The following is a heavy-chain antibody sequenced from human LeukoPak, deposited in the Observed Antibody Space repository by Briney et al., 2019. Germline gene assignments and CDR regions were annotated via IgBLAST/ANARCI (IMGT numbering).Heavy chain of an antibody. CDR2: IYYSGEN. Sequence: SETLSLTCTVSGGSICSYYWSWIRQPPGKRLEWIGYIYYSGENNYNPSPKSRVTISVDTSKNQFSLKLSSVTAADTAVYYCARLAARERYFDWFLSPITYWGQGPLVTSSS. D-gene: IGHD3-9*01. V-gene: IGHV4-59*01. CDR3: ARLAARERYFDWFLSPITY. J-gene: IGHJ4*02. CDR1: GGSICSYY.